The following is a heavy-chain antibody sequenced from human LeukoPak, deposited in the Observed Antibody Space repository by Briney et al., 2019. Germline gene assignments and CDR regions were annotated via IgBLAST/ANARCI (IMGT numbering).Heavy chain of an antibody. Sequence: ASVKVSCKASGYTFTGYYMHWVRQAPGQGLEWMGWINPNSGGTNYAQKFQGRVTMSRDTSISTAYMELSRLRSDDTAVYYCARPTADILTGYSPLVYWGQGTLVTVSS. CDR1: GYTFTGYY. D-gene: IGHD3-9*01. J-gene: IGHJ4*02. CDR3: ARPTADILTGYSPLVY. V-gene: IGHV1-2*02. CDR2: INPNSGGT.